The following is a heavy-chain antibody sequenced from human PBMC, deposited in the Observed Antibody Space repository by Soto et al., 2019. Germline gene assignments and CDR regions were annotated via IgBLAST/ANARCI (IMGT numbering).Heavy chain of an antibody. CDR3: ARSFFYDFWSGYYTFDY. D-gene: IGHD3-3*01. Sequence: QVQLQQWGAGLLKPSETLSLTCAVYGGSFSGYYWSWIRQPPGQGLEWIGEINHSGSTNYNPSLKSRVTISVDTSKNQFSLKLSSVPAADTAVYYCARSFFYDFWSGYYTFDYWGQGTLVTVSS. V-gene: IGHV4-34*01. CDR2: INHSGST. CDR1: GGSFSGYY. J-gene: IGHJ4*02.